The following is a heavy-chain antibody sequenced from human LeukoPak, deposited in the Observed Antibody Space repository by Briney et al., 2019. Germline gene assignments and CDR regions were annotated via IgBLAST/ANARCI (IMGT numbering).Heavy chain of an antibody. CDR2: ISGSGGTT. CDR3: AKGRGGISAACDY. V-gene: IGHV3-23*01. Sequence: GGSLRLSCAASGFTFSASAMNWVRQAPGKGLEWVSSISGSGGTTYYADSVKGRFTISRDNSKNTLYLQMNSLRAEDTAVYYCAKGRGGISAACDYWGQGTLVTVSS. CDR1: GFTFSASA. D-gene: IGHD6-13*01. J-gene: IGHJ4*02.